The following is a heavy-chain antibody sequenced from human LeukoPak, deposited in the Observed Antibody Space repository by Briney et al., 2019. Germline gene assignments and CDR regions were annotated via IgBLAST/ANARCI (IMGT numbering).Heavy chain of an antibody. J-gene: IGHJ4*02. CDR2: MRQDGGEI. CDR1: GFSFSTYW. CDR3: ARDKITGATFFDY. V-gene: IGHV3-7*01. Sequence: PGGSLRLSCAASGFSFSTYWMAWVRQAPGKGLEWVANMRQDGGEIYYVDSVKGRFTISRDNARNSLYLQMNSLRAEDMAVYYCARDKITGATFFDYWGQGSLVTV. D-gene: IGHD1-26*01.